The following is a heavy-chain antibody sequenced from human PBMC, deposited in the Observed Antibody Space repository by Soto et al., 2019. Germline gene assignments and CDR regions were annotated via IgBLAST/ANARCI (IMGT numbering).Heavy chain of an antibody. J-gene: IGHJ6*02. CDR2: IYHSGST. CDR3: ARDGITGTTDYYGMDV. Sequence: SETLSLTCAVSGYSISSGYYWGCIRQPPGKGLEWIGSIYHSGSTYYNPSLKSRVTISVDTSKNQFSLKLSSVTAADTAVYYCARDGITGTTDYYGMDVWGQGTTVTVSS. D-gene: IGHD1-7*01. CDR1: GYSISSGYY. V-gene: IGHV4-38-2*02.